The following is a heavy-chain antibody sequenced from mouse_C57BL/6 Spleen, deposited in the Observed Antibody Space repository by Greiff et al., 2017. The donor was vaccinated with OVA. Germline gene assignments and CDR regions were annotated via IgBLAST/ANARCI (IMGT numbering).Heavy chain of an antibody. CDR3: VREGEFIFDY. CDR1: GFSFNTYA. Sequence: EVQRVESGGGLVQPQGSLKLSCAASGFSFNTYAMNWVRQAPGKGLEWVARIRSKSNNYATYYADSVKDRFTISRDDSESMLYLQMNNLKTEDTAMYYCVREGEFIFDYWGQGTTLTVSS. V-gene: IGHV10-1*01. D-gene: IGHD1-1*01. J-gene: IGHJ2*01. CDR2: IRSKSNNYAT.